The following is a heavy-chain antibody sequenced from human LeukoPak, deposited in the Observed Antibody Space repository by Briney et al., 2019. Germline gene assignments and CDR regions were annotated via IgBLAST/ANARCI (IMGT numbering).Heavy chain of an antibody. CDR3: ARRSVDDSGSTYFDY. Sequence: PSETLSLTCAVYGGSFSGYYWSWIRQPPGKGLEWIGEINYSGSTNYNPSLKSRVTISVDTSKNQFSLKLSSVTAADTAVYYCARRSVDDSGSTYFDYWGQGTLVTVSS. CDR2: INYSGST. CDR1: GGSFSGYY. D-gene: IGHD3-10*01. J-gene: IGHJ4*02. V-gene: IGHV4-34*01.